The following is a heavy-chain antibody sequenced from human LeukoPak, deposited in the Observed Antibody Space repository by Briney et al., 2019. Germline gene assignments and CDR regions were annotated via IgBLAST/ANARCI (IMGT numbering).Heavy chain of an antibody. D-gene: IGHD2-15*01. CDR3: AKGGLSELYCSGGSCYSTLDY. Sequence: KPGGSLRLSCAASGFTFSDYYMSWIRQAPGKGLEWVSYISSSGSTIYYADSVKGRFTISRDNAKNSLYLQMNSLRAEDTAVYYCAKGGLSELYCSGGSCYSTLDYWGRGTLVTVSS. CDR1: GFTFSDYY. CDR2: ISSSGSTI. V-gene: IGHV3-11*01. J-gene: IGHJ4*02.